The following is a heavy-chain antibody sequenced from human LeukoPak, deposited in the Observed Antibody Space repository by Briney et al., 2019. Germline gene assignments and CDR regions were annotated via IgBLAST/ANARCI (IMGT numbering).Heavy chain of an antibody. V-gene: IGHV1-24*01. CDR3: ARDSDVLRFFEFQTTAFDI. D-gene: IGHD3-3*01. CDR1: GYTLTELS. J-gene: IGHJ3*02. CDR2: FDPEDGET. Sequence: ASVKVSCKVSGYTLTELSMHWVRQAPGKGLEWMGGFDPEDGETIYAQKFQGRVTMTRDTSISTAYMELSRLRSDDTAVYYCARDSDVLRFFEFQTTAFDIWGQGTMVTVSS.